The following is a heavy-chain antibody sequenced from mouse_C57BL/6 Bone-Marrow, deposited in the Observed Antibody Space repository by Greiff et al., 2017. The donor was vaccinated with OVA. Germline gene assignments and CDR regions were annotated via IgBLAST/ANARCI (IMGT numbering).Heavy chain of an antibody. D-gene: IGHD1-1*01. J-gene: IGHJ2*01. CDR1: GYSITSGYY. CDR2: ISYDGSN. CDR3: ARERNYYGSSYIDY. V-gene: IGHV3-6*01. Sequence: DVKLQESGPGLVKPSQSLSLTCSVTGYSITSGYYWNWIRQFPGNKLEWMGYISYDGSNNYNPSLKNRISITRDTSKNQFFLKLNSVTTEDTATYYCARERNYYGSSYIDYWGQGTTLTVSS.